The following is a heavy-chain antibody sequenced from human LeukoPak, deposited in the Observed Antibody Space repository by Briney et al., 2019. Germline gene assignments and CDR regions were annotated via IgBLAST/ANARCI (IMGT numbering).Heavy chain of an antibody. Sequence: ASGKVSCMPSNYTFSDYDVTWVRQAPGHGLEWMGLVSKYTGNADYAPKFQGRVSMTTDTSTRTAYMELRSLRPDDTAVYFCAREDDRSFGAYDCWGQGTLVTVS. J-gene: IGHJ4*02. CDR3: AREDDRSFGAYDC. V-gene: IGHV1-18*01. CDR2: VSKYTGNA. CDR1: NYTFSDYD. D-gene: IGHD4-17*01.